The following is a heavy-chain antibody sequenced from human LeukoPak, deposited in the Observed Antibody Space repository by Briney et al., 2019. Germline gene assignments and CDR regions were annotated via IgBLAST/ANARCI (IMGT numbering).Heavy chain of an antibody. CDR2: ISYDGSNK. D-gene: IGHD5-18*01. V-gene: IGHV3-30*18. Sequence: PGGSLRLSCAASGFTFSSYGMHWVRQAPGKGLEWVAVISYDGSNKYYADSVKGRFTISRDNSKNTVYMQMNSLRAEDTAVYYCAKEPRLHSYGYYVYWGQGTLVTVSS. J-gene: IGHJ4*02. CDR3: AKEPRLHSYGYYVY. CDR1: GFTFSSYG.